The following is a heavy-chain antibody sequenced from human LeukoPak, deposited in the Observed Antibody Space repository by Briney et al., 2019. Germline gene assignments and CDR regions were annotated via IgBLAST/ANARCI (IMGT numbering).Heavy chain of an antibody. D-gene: IGHD1-26*01. CDR2: IKQDDTEK. V-gene: IGHV3-7*01. Sequence: GGSLRLSCAASGFTASDHWMNWVRQAPGKGLEWVANIKQDDTEKYYVDSVKGRFTISRDNAKNSLYLQMNSLRAEDTAVYYCARDSELRGQGTLVTVSS. CDR1: GFTASDHW. CDR3: ARDSEL. J-gene: IGHJ4*02.